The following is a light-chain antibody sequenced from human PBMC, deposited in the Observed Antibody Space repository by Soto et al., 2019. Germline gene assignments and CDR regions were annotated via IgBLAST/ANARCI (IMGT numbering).Light chain of an antibody. V-gene: IGKV1-27*01. CDR2: EAS. CDR1: QDISNY. Sequence: IEVTQTPRFRSASVVDRVTITCRASQDISNYLAWYQQKPGKVPKLLIYEASNLQSGVPSRFRGGGSGTEFTLTISSLQPEDVATYYCQNFDSAPQTFGQGTKVDIK. CDR3: QNFDSAPQT. J-gene: IGKJ1*01.